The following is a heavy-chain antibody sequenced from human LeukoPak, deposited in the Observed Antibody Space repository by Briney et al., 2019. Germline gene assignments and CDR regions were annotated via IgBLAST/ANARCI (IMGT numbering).Heavy chain of an antibody. CDR3: ARTGNERYGDFDY. CDR2: NIPIFGTA. J-gene: IGHJ4*02. Sequence: SVKASCKASGGTFSSYAISWVRQAPGQGLEWMGGNIPIFGTANYAQKFQGRVTITTDESTSTAYMELSSLRSEDTAVYYCARTGNERYGDFDYWGQGTLVTVSS. D-gene: IGHD1-1*01. CDR1: GGTFSSYA. V-gene: IGHV1-69*05.